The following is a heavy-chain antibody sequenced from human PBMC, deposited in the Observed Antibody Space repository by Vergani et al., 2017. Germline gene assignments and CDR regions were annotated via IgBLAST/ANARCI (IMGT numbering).Heavy chain of an antibody. CDR3: AKDPDVWERRDYFDH. J-gene: IGHJ4*02. Sequence: QVQLQQWGAGLLKPSETLSLTCAVYGGSFSGYYWSWIRQPPGKGLEWIGEINHSGSTNYNPSLKSRVTISVDTSKNQFSLKLSSVTAADTAVYYCAKDPDVWERRDYFDHWGQGTLVTVSS. V-gene: IGHV4-34*01. D-gene: IGHD1-26*01. CDR1: GGSFSGYY. CDR2: INHSGST.